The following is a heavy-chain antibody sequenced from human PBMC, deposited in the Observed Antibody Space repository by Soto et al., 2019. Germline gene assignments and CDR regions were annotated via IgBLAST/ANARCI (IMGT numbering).Heavy chain of an antibody. CDR1: GGSVSSYY. J-gene: IGHJ6*03. D-gene: IGHD3-10*01. CDR3: ARDGLLWFGEFRYYYMDV. CDR2: IYYSGST. V-gene: IGHV4-59*02. Sequence: SETLSLTCTVSGGSVSSYYWSWIRQSPGKGLEWIGYIYYSGSTKYKPSLKSRVSMSVDTSKNQFSLKVSSATAADTAVYYCARDGLLWFGEFRYYYMDVWGKGTTVTVSS.